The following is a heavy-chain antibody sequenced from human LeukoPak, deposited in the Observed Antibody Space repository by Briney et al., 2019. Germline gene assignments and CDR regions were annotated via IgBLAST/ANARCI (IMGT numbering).Heavy chain of an antibody. CDR3: ATEGTSPRSWWH. CDR2: IKQVGSEK. D-gene: IGHD2-15*01. J-gene: IGHJ1*01. CDR1: GVAFSSYW. Sequence: PGGSLRLSCAASGVAFSSYWMSWVRQAPGKGLEWVANIKQVGSEKYYVDSVRGRFTISRDNAKYSVYLQLDSLRGDDTAMYFCATEGTSPRSWWHWGQGTLAIVSS. V-gene: IGHV3-7*01.